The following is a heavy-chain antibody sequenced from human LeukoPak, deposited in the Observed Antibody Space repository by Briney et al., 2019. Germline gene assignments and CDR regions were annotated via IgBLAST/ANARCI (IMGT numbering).Heavy chain of an antibody. CDR3: ARGRGSDGMDV. J-gene: IGHJ6*02. CDR1: GSTFSTYA. Sequence: GSLRLSCAASGSTFSTYAMSWVRQAPGKGLEWVSAITGSGGTTYYADSVKGRFTISRDNSKNTLYLQMNSLRAEDTAVYYCARGRGSDGMDVWGQGTTVTVSS. V-gene: IGHV3-23*01. CDR2: ITGSGGTT.